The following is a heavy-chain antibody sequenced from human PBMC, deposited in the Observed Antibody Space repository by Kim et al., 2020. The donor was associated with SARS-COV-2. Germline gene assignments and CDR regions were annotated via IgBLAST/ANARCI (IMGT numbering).Heavy chain of an antibody. CDR3: ARVQGDILTGYFRFDP. D-gene: IGHD3-9*01. CDR1: GFTFSDYY. Sequence: GGSLRLSCAASGFTFSDYYMSWIRQAPGKGLEWVSYISSSGSTIYYADSVKGRFTISRDNAKNSLYLQMNSLRAEDTAVYYCARVQGDILTGYFRFDPWGQGTLVTVSS. J-gene: IGHJ5*02. V-gene: IGHV3-11*01. CDR2: ISSSGSTI.